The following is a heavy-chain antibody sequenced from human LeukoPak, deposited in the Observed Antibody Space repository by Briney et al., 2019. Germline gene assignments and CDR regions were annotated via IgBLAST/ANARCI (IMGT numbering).Heavy chain of an antibody. Sequence: SVKVSCKASGGTFSSYAISWVRQAPGQGLEWMGGIIPIFGTANYAQKFQGRVTITADESTSTAYMELSSLRAEDTAVYYCARDLGASQHLSWFGPWGQGTLVTVSS. V-gene: IGHV1-69*01. CDR2: IIPIFGTA. D-gene: IGHD1-26*01. J-gene: IGHJ5*02. CDR1: GGTFSSYA. CDR3: ARDLGASQHLSWFGP.